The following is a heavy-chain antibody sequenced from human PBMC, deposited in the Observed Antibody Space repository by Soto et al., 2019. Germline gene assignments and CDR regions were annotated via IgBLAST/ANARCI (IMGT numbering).Heavy chain of an antibody. J-gene: IGHJ6*02. D-gene: IGHD1-7*01. V-gene: IGHV1-69*13. CDR1: GGTFSSYA. CDR3: AGPPELTRIYYYYGMDV. Sequence: SVKVSCKASGGTFSSYAISWVRQAPGQGLEWMGGIIPIFGTASYAQKFQGRVTITADESTSTAYMELSSLRSEDTAVYYCAGPPELTRIYYYYGMDVWGQGTTVTVSS. CDR2: IIPIFGTA.